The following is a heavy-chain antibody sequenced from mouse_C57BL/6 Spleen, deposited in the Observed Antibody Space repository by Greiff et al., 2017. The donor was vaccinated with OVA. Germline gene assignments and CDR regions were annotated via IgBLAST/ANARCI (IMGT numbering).Heavy chain of an antibody. J-gene: IGHJ1*03. CDR3: ARYWDYYYGSSGYFDV. Sequence: QVQLKQPGAELVMPGASVKLSCKASGYTFTSYWMHWVKQRPGQGLEWIGEIDPSDSYTNYNQKFKGKSTLTVDKSSSTAYMQLSSLTSEDSAVYYCARYWDYYYGSSGYFDVWGTGTTVTVSS. CDR1: GYTFTSYW. D-gene: IGHD1-1*01. V-gene: IGHV1-69*01. CDR2: IDPSDSYT.